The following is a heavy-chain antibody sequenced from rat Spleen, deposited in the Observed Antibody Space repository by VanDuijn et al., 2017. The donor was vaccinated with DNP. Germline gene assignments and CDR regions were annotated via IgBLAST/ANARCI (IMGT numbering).Heavy chain of an antibody. CDR1: RITFSDHN. D-gene: IGHD1-2*01. Sequence: EVQLVESGGGLVQPGRSLKLSCAVSRITFSDHNMAWVRQAPKKGLEWVATISYEGSSTYYGDSVKGRFTISRDNAKSTLYLQMNSLRSEDTATYYCARSDSYGFPYWGQGTLVTVSS. CDR3: ARSDSYGFPY. CDR2: ISYEGSST. J-gene: IGHJ3*01. V-gene: IGHV5-22*01.